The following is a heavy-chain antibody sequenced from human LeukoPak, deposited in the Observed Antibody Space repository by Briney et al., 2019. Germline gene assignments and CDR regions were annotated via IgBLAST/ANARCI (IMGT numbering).Heavy chain of an antibody. CDR2: ISVSGIT. CDR1: GLTFSSNS. D-gene: IGHD2-15*01. CDR3: AKGFSVRGRFDP. J-gene: IGHJ5*02. Sequence: GGSVRLSCVASGLTFSSNSMSWVRQPRGMGLEWVSGISVSGITVYADSVKGRLTTSRDNSKNTLYLQMNNLRAEDTALYYCAKGFSVRGRFDPWGQGTQDTVSS. V-gene: IGHV3-23*01.